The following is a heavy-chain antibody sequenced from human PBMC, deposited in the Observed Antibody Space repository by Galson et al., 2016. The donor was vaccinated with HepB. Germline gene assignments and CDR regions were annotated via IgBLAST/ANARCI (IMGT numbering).Heavy chain of an antibody. CDR2: ISYDGSNK. J-gene: IGHJ6*02. CDR1: GFTFSNYG. V-gene: IGHV3-30*03. CDR3: ARDETGDYYYGMDV. Sequence: SLRLSCAASGFTFSNYGMHWVRQAPGKGLEWVAVISYDGSNKYYADSVKGRFTPSRDNSKKTMYLQMNSLRAEDTAVYFCARDETGDYYYGMDVCGQGTTVTVSS.